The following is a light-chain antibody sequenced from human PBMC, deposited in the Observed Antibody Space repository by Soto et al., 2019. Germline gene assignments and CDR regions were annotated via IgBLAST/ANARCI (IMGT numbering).Light chain of an antibody. CDR3: QQSYSFPRT. J-gene: IGKJ1*01. CDR2: AAS. V-gene: IGKV1-12*01. CDR1: QGINTW. Sequence: DIQMTQSPSSVSASVGDRVTITCRASQGINTWLAWYQQKPGKAPTLLIYAASSLQSGVRSRCSGSGSGTDFTLTISSLQPEDFATYYCQQSYSFPRTFGQGTKVEIK.